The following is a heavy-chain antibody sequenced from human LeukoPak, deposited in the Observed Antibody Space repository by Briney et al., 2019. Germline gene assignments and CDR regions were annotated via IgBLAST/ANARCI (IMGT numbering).Heavy chain of an antibody. CDR1: GASLSTYY. Sequence: SETLSLTCTVSGASLSTYYWSWIRQPAGKGLEWIGRIYTSGSTSYNPSLKSRVTMSVDTSKTQFSLKLSSVTAADTAVYYCASAYDSSGYLVYWGQGTLVTVSS. CDR2: IYTSGST. V-gene: IGHV4-4*07. J-gene: IGHJ4*02. CDR3: ASAYDSSGYLVY. D-gene: IGHD3-22*01.